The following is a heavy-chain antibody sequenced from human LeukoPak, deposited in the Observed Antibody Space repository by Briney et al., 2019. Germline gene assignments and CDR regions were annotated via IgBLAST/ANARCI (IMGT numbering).Heavy chain of an antibody. Sequence: SVKVSCKASGYTFTSYGISWVRQAPGQGLEWMGWISAYNGNTNYAQKLQGRVTMTTDTSTSTAYMELRSLRSDDTAVYYCARYYDFWSGYLANWFDPWGQGTLVTVSS. CDR3: ARYYDFWSGYLANWFDP. CDR2: ISAYNGNT. V-gene: IGHV1-18*01. J-gene: IGHJ5*02. D-gene: IGHD3-3*01. CDR1: GYTFTSYG.